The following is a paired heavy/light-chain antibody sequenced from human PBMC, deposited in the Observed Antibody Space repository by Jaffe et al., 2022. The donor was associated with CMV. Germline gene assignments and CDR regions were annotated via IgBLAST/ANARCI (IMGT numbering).Heavy chain of an antibody. D-gene: IGHD5-12*01. CDR2: IYYNGGT. CDR3: ASTYSGYEYFHQ. Sequence: QVQLQESGPGLVKPSETLSLACTVSGDSVSSSHYYWAWIRQPPGKGLEWLAYIYYNGGTNYNPSVKSRVTISLDTSKSQFSLKLTSVTAADTAVYYCASTYSGYEYFHQWGQGTLVTVSS. CDR1: GDSVSSSHYY. V-gene: IGHV4-61*01. J-gene: IGHJ1*01.
Light chain of an antibody. J-gene: IGLJ1*01. CDR3: QSYDRSLSAYV. CDR1: SSNIGSAYN. Sequence: QSVLTQPPSVSGAPGQRVTISCSGSSSNIGSAYNVHWYQQLPGAAPKLLISDNSNRPSGVPDRFSGSKSGTSASLAITGLQAEDEADYYCQSYDRSLSAYVFGTGTKVTVL. V-gene: IGLV1-40*01. CDR2: DNS.